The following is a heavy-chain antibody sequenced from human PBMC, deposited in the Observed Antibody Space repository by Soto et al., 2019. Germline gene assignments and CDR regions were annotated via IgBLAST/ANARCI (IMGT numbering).Heavy chain of an antibody. CDR3: AKQPGTAMDF. V-gene: IGHV3-23*01. CDR2: LSGSGGST. J-gene: IGHJ6*02. Sequence: GGSLRLSCAASGFTFSSDAMSWVRQAPWKGLGWVSALSGSGGSTYYADSVKGRFTISRDNSKNTLYLQMNSLRAEDTAVYYCAKQPGTAMDFWGQGTTVTVSS. CDR1: GFTFSSDA.